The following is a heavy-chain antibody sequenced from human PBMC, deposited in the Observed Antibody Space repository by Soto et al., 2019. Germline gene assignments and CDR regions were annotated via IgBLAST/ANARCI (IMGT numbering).Heavy chain of an antibody. J-gene: IGHJ4*02. CDR1: GFSFNNYA. D-gene: IGHD3-22*01. CDR3: AKGHYYDNVGNWVANQAFDS. V-gene: IGHV3-23*01. Sequence: EVQLLQSGGGVVQPGGSLRLSCAVSGFSFNNYAMNWVRLAPGKGLEWVSSISGGGTGTYSADAVRGRFTISSDKSRNTVYLQMSSLRAEDPAVYYCAKGHYYDNVGNWVANQAFDSWGQGSLVTVSS. CDR2: ISGGGTGT.